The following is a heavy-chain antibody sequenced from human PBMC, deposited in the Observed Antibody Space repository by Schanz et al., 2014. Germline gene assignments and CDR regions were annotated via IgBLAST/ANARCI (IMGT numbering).Heavy chain of an antibody. J-gene: IGHJ6*02. CDR2: ISGSGGST. CDR3: RLWFGELYYGMDV. V-gene: IGHV3-23*04. D-gene: IGHD3-10*01. Sequence: EVQLVESGGGLVQPGGSLRFSCAASGFTFSSYAMSWVRQAPGKGLEWVSAISGSGGSTYYADSVKGRFTISRDNSKNTLYLQMNSLRAEDTAVYYCRLWFGELYYGMDVWGQGTTVTGSS. CDR1: GFTFSSYA.